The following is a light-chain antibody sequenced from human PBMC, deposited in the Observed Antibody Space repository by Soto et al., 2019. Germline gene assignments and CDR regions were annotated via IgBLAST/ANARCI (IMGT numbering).Light chain of an antibody. V-gene: IGKV1-5*01. J-gene: IGKJ1*01. CDR3: QQYNSYLWT. CDR2: DAS. Sequence: IHMTHSPSTLSASLPHRFKITFRASQSISSWLAWYQQKPGKAPKLLIYDASSLESGVPSRFSGSGSGTEFTLTISSLQPDDFATYYCQQYNSYLWTFGQGTKVDNK. CDR1: QSISSW.